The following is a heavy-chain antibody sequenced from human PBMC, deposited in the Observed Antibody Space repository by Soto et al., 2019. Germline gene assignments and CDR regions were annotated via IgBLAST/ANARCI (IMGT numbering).Heavy chain of an antibody. CDR1: GCTCIGHC. J-gene: IGHJ4*02. D-gene: IGHD3-10*01. Sequence: SLRHPSAAAGCTCIGHCIHWVRQAPGKGLVWVSRINSDGSSTSYADSVKGRFTISRDNAKNTLYLQMNSLRAEVMAVDYGARSVSGNLAYWVQGSLVTVS. V-gene: IGHV3-74*01. CDR2: INSDGSST. CDR3: ARSVSGNLAY.